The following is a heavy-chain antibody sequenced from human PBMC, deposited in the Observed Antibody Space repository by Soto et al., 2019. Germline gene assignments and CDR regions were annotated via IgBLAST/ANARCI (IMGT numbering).Heavy chain of an antibody. CDR1: GDSVSSNSAA. D-gene: IGHD1-7*01. CDR3: AGTTSHQWYYMDV. CDR2: TYYRSRWYN. J-gene: IGHJ6*03. Sequence: SQTLSLTCAISGDSVSSNSAAWNWIRLSPSRGLEWLARTYYRSRWYNDYAVSVRSRITVNPDTSKNQFSLQLTSVTPEDMAVYYCAGTTSHQWYYMDVWGKGTLVTVSS. V-gene: IGHV6-1*01.